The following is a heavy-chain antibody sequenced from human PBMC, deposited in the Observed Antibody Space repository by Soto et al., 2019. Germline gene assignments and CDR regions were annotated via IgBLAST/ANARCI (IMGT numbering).Heavy chain of an antibody. CDR1: GGSISNYY. D-gene: IGHD5-18*01. CDR3: ASGRGYSYGSFDY. CDR2: IYYSGST. Sequence: QVQLQESGPGLVKPSETLSLTCTVSGGSISNYYWSWIRQPPGKGLEWIGYIYYSGSTNYNPSLKSRVTISVDTSKNQFSLKLSSVTAADTAVYYCASGRGYSYGSFDYWGQGTLVTVSS. J-gene: IGHJ4*02. V-gene: IGHV4-59*01.